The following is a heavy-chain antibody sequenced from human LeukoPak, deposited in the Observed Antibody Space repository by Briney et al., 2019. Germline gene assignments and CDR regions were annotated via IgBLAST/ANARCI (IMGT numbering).Heavy chain of an antibody. J-gene: IGHJ4*02. V-gene: IGHV5-51*01. CDR3: ARRVGRTGTTDFDY. D-gene: IGHD1-1*01. CDR1: GYSFTRYW. CDR2: IYPGESDT. Sequence: GESLKISCKGSGYSFTRYWIGWVRQMPGKGLGWMGIIYPGESDTRYSPSFQGQVTISADKSISTAYLQWSSLKASDTAMYYCARRVGRTGTTDFDYWGQGTLVTVSS.